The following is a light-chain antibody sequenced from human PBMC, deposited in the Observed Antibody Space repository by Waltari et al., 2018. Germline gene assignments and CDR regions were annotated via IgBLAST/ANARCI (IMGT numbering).Light chain of an antibody. J-gene: IGLJ2*01. CDR3: QVWDTSADHLVV. Sequence: SYVLTQPPSVSVAPGKTASITCGGNNIGAKSVNWYQQKPGQAPILLIYFVSDRPSGIPDRFAGSNSGHTATLTISRVEAGDEAAYYCQVWDTSADHLVVFGGGTNLTVV. V-gene: IGLV3-21*04. CDR1: NIGAKS. CDR2: FVS.